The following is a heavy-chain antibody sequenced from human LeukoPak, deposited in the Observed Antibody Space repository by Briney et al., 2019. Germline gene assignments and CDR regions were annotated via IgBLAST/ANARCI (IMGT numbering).Heavy chain of an antibody. D-gene: IGHD3-22*01. CDR1: GFSFDDYC. Sequence: QSGGSLRLSCAASGFSFDDYCLTWVRQAPGKGLEWVSGINWNGDSTDYADSVKGRFTISRDNAKNSLYLQMNSLRAEDTALYYCARDLRVFITGSFDSWGQGTLVTVSS. CDR3: ARDLRVFITGSFDS. V-gene: IGHV3-20*04. J-gene: IGHJ4*02. CDR2: INWNGDST.